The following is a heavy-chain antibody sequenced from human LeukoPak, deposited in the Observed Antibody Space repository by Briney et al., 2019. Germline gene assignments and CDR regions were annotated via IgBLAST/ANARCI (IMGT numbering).Heavy chain of an antibody. Sequence: ASVKVSCKASGYTFTSYAMHWVRQAPGQRLEWMGWINAGNGNTKYSQKFQGRVTITRDTSASTAYMELSSLRSEDTAVYYCARALSGAGLGYCSSTSCYPSGGYYYGMDVWGQGTTVTVSS. J-gene: IGHJ6*02. CDR1: GYTFTSYA. CDR2: INAGNGNT. V-gene: IGHV1-3*01. D-gene: IGHD2-2*01. CDR3: ARALSGAGLGYCSSTSCYPSGGYYYGMDV.